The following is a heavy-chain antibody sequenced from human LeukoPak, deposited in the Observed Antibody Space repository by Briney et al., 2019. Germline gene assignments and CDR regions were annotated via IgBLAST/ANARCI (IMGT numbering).Heavy chain of an antibody. J-gene: IGHJ4*02. Sequence: GGSLRLSCAASGFTFSSYEMNWVRQAPGKGLEWVSYISSSGSTIYYADSVKGRFTISRDNAKNSLYLQMNSLRAEDTAVYYCASGVAAAGNSDYWGQGTLVTVSS. CDR2: ISSSGSTI. D-gene: IGHD6-13*01. V-gene: IGHV3-48*03. CDR3: ASGVAAAGNSDY. CDR1: GFTFSSYE.